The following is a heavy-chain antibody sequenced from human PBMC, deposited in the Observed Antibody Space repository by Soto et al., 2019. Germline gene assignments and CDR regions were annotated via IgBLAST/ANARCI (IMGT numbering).Heavy chain of an antibody. V-gene: IGHV2-5*02. CDR2: IFWDDAK. Sequence: QITLKESGPTLVKPTQTLTLTCSFSGFSLSTSEVGVGWIRQPPGKALEWRALIFWDDAKRYSPSLKSRITITKDTSKNQVVLTMTKMDPADTGTYYCAHRRTGRGVPTFDYWGQGTLVTVSS. J-gene: IGHJ4*02. CDR3: AHRRTGRGVPTFDY. CDR1: GFSLSTSEVG. D-gene: IGHD3-10*01.